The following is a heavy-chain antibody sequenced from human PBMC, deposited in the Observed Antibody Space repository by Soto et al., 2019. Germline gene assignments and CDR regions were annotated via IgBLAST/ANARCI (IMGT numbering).Heavy chain of an antibody. CDR3: AKPIPAIAVGGTVY. J-gene: IGHJ4*02. V-gene: IGHV3-23*01. CDR1: GFTFSSYA. CDR2: ISGSGDST. Sequence: GGSLRLSCAASGFTFSSYAMSWVRQAPGKGLEWASAISGSGDSTYYADSVKGRFTISRDNSKNTLDLQMNSLRAEDTAVYYCAKPIPAIAVGGTVYWGQGILVTVSS. D-gene: IGHD6-19*01.